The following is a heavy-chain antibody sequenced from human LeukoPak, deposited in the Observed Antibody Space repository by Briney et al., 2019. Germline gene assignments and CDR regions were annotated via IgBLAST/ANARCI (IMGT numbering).Heavy chain of an antibody. CDR2: ISYDGSNK. D-gene: IGHD2-2*01. Sequence: SGGSLRLSCAASGFTFSSYALHWVRQAPGKGLEWVAVISYDGSNKYYADSVEGQFTISRDNSRNTVYLQMNSLRAEDTAVYYCASSPSADCSTTTNCYGWDRWGQGTLVTVSS. V-gene: IGHV3-30-3*01. CDR3: ASSPSADCSTTTNCYGWDR. CDR1: GFTFSSYA. J-gene: IGHJ5*02.